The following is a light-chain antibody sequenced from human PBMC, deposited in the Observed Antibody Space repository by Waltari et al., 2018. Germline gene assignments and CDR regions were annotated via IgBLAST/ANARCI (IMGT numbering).Light chain of an antibody. Sequence: QSALTQPASVSGSPGQSITISCTGTINDVGGYDYVSWYQHHPGKAPKLIIYDVSDRPSGVSNRFSGSRSANTASLAISGFQAEDEAHYYCGSYTSSDTWVFGGGTKLTVL. CDR2: DVS. CDR3: GSYTSSDTWV. J-gene: IGLJ3*02. CDR1: INDVGGYDY. V-gene: IGLV2-14*01.